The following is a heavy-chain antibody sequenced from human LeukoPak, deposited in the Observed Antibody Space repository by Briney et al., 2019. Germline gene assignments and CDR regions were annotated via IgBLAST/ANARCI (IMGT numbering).Heavy chain of an antibody. CDR3: ARFRGRLPLGELFPGSDYYYYMDV. CDR1: GYTFISYS. CDR2: ISAYNGNT. D-gene: IGHD3-16*01. V-gene: IGHV1-18*01. J-gene: IGHJ6*03. Sequence: GASVKVSCKASGYTFISYSISWVRQAPGQGLEWMGWISAYNGNTDYAQRLQGRVTMTTDTSTSTAYMELRSLRSDDTAVYYCARFRGRLPLGELFPGSDYYYYMDVWGKGTTVTVSS.